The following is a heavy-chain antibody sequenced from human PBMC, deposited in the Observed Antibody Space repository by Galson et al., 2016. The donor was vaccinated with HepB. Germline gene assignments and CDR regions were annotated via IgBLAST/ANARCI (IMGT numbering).Heavy chain of an antibody. D-gene: IGHD1-14*01. CDR3: ARHHHHPNFDF. V-gene: IGHV4-39*01. CDR1: GDSIFRSNFC. Sequence: SETLSLTCTVSGDSIFRSNFCWAWVRQPPGKGLEWIGSVYYSGTTYYFPSLRGRVTISVDTSNNQFSLKLNSVTATDTAVYYCARHHHHPNFDFWGQGTPVTVSS. CDR2: VYYSGTT. J-gene: IGHJ4*02.